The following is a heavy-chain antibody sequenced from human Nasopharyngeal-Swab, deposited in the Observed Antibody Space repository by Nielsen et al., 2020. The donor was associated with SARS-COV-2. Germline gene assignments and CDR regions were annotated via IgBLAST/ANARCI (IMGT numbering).Heavy chain of an antibody. J-gene: IGHJ6*03. CDR2: INSDGRST. V-gene: IGHV3-74*01. D-gene: IGHD6-6*01. Sequence: GGSLRLSCAASGFTFSSYWMHWVRQAPGKGLVWVSRINSDGRSTNYADSVKGRFTISRGNAKNTLYLQMNSLRAEDTAVYYCARGQVSNYYYMDVWGKGTTVTVSS. CDR1: GFTFSSYW. CDR3: ARGQVSNYYYMDV.